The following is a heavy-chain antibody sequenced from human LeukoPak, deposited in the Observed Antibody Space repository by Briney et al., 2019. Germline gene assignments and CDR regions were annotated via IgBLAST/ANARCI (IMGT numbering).Heavy chain of an antibody. D-gene: IGHD2-2*01. Sequence: GGSLRLSCAASGFTFSSYGMSWVRQAPGKGLEWVSAISGSGGSTYYADSVKGRFTTSRDNSKNTLYLQMNSLRAEDTAVYYCAKDGTPEDIVVVPAASGWGQGTLVTVSS. CDR2: ISGSGGST. J-gene: IGHJ4*02. V-gene: IGHV3-23*01. CDR3: AKDGTPEDIVVVPAASG. CDR1: GFTFSSYG.